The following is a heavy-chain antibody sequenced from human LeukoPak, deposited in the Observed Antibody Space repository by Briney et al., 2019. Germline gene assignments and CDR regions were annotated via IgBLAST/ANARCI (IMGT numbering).Heavy chain of an antibody. Sequence: GGSLRLSCAASEFTFSTYAMSWVRQAPGKGLEWVSGISGDGGITYYAGSVRGRFTISRDNSKNTLFLQTNSLRAEDTAIYYCAKSSAPGGYYYYGMDVWGQGTTVTVSS. D-gene: IGHD6-19*01. V-gene: IGHV3-23*01. CDR3: AKSSAPGGYYYYGMDV. CDR2: ISGDGGIT. J-gene: IGHJ6*02. CDR1: EFTFSTYA.